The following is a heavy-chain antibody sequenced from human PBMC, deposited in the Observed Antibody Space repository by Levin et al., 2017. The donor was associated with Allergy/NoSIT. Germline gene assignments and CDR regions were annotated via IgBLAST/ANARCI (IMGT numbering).Heavy chain of an antibody. CDR2: ITPITGIV. Sequence: ASVKVSCKASGGTFSSYAIHWVRQAPGQGLEWMGGITPITGIVNYAQKFQGRVTITADESTSTVFVDLISLRSEDTAVYYCARGGEQYCTGGACYSHLASWAQGTLVTVSS. CDR3: ARGGEQYCTGGACYSHLAS. D-gene: IGHD2-15*01. V-gene: IGHV1-69*10. CDR1: GGTFSSYA. J-gene: IGHJ4*02.